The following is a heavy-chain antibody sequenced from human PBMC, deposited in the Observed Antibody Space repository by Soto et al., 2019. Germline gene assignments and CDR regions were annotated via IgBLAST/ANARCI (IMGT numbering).Heavy chain of an antibody. CDR2: ISSSGSTI. Sequence: GGALRVSCAASGFTFSGYYMSWIRHAPGKGLEWVSYISSSGSTIYYADSVKGRFTISRDNAKNSLYLQMNSLRAEDTAVYYCARETYGPGSSNGMDAWGQGTTVTVSS. J-gene: IGHJ6*02. CDR1: GFTFSGYY. V-gene: IGHV3-11*01. CDR3: ARETYGPGSSNGMDA. D-gene: IGHD3-10*01.